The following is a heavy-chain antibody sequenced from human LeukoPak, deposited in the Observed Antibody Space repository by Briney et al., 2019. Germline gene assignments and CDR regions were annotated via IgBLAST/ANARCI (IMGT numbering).Heavy chain of an antibody. J-gene: IGHJ4*02. Sequence: SGPTLVNPTQTLTLTCTFSGFPLSTSEVGVGWIRQPPGKALEWLSLIYWNDDKRYSPSLKSRLAITKDTSKNQVVLTMTNMDPVDTATYYCAHRRHDILTGYLNYFDYWGQGTLVTVSS. V-gene: IGHV2-5*01. CDR2: IYWNDDK. CDR3: AHRRHDILTGYLNYFDY. CDR1: GFPLSTSEVG. D-gene: IGHD3-9*01.